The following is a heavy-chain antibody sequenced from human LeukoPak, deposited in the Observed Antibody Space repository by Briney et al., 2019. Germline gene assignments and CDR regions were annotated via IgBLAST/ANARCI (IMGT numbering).Heavy chain of an antibody. CDR3: AKHCSSTSCYF. CDR1: GFTFSSYA. CDR2: ISGSGGST. J-gene: IGHJ4*02. D-gene: IGHD2-2*01. V-gene: IGHV3-23*01. Sequence: GGSLRLSCAASGFTFSSYAMSWVRQAPGKGLEWVSAISGSGGSTYYADSVKGRSTISRDNSKNTLYLQMNSLRAEDTAVYYCAKHCSSTSCYFWGQGTLVTVSS.